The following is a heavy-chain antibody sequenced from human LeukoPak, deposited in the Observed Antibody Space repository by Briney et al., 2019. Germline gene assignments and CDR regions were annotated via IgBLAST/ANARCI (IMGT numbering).Heavy chain of an antibody. D-gene: IGHD6-13*01. CDR1: GFTFSSYA. CDR3: ARDRGSSWYTYYFDY. Sequence: PGGSLRLSCAASGFTFSSYAMHWVRQAPGKGLEWVAVISYDGSNKYYADSVKGRFTISRDNSKNTLYLQMNSLRAEDTAVYYCARDRGSSWYTYYFDYWGQGTLVTVSS. CDR2: ISYDGSNK. V-gene: IGHV3-30-3*01. J-gene: IGHJ4*02.